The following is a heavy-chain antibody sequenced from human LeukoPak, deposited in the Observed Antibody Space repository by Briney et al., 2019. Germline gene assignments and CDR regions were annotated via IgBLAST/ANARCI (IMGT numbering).Heavy chain of an antibody. CDR3: ARGSIGPIAAAARGAFDI. Sequence: ASVKVSCKASGYTFTSYGISWVRQAPGQGFEWMGWISAYNGNTNYAQKLQGRVTMTTDTSTSTAYMELRSLRSDDTAVYYCARGSIGPIAAAARGAFDIWGQGTMVTVSS. J-gene: IGHJ3*02. CDR1: GYTFTSYG. V-gene: IGHV1-18*01. D-gene: IGHD6-13*01. CDR2: ISAYNGNT.